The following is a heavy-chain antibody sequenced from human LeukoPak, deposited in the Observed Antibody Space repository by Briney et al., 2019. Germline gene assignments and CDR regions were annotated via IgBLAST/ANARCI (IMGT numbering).Heavy chain of an antibody. CDR2: IPHDGSSA. D-gene: IGHD1-26*01. CDR3: ATGSDFYYDS. CDR1: GFTFTRNC. V-gene: IGHV3-30-3*01. J-gene: IGHJ5*01. Sequence: PGGSLRLSCIASGFTFTRNCMHWVRQAPGKGLEWVAAIPHDGSSALYADSVKGRFIISRDKSKNTQYLQMNSLRIEDSAVYYCATGSDFYYDSWGQGILVTVSS.